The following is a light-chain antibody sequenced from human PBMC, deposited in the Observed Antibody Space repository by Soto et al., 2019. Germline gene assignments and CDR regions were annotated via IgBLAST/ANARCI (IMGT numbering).Light chain of an antibody. Sequence: DIELTQSPCTLSLSPGDRATLSYRASQSVSSTYLAWYQQKPGQAPRLLIYGASSRATGIPDRFSGSGSGTDFTLTISRLEPEDFAVYYCQHYGSLVLTFGGGTKVEIK. CDR1: QSVSSTY. V-gene: IGKV3-20*01. J-gene: IGKJ4*01. CDR3: QHYGSLVLT. CDR2: GAS.